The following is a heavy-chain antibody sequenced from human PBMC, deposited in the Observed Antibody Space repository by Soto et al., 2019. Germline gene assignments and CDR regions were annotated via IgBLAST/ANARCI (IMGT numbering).Heavy chain of an antibody. CDR2: IYYSGST. V-gene: IGHV4-59*08. J-gene: IGHJ3*02. D-gene: IGHD4-17*01. Sequence: QVQLQESGPGLVKPSETLSLTCTVSGGSISSYYWSWIRQPPGKGLEWIGYIYYSGSTNYNHSLKSRVTISVDTSKNQFSLKLSSVTAADTAVYYCARPSPEPDYGDYGAFDIWGQGTMVTVSS. CDR3: ARPSPEPDYGDYGAFDI. CDR1: GGSISSYY.